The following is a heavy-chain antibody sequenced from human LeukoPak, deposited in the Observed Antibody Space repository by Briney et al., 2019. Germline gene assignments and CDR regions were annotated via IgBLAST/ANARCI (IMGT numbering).Heavy chain of an antibody. V-gene: IGHV3-21*01. CDR1: GFTFSSYS. Sequence: PGGSLRLSCAASGFTFSSYSMNWVRQAPGKGLEWVSSISSSSSYIYYADSVKGRFTISRDNAKNSLYLQMNSLRAEDTAVYYCARVDYGGNSFAFDIWGQGTMVTVSS. D-gene: IGHD4-23*01. CDR3: ARVDYGGNSFAFDI. J-gene: IGHJ3*02. CDR2: ISSSSSYI.